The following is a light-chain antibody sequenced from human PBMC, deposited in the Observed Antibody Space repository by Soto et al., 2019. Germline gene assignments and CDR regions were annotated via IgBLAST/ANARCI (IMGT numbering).Light chain of an antibody. Sequence: EIVLTQSPGTLSLSPGERATLSCRASQSFSNNYLAWYQQKPGQAPRLLIYGASSRATGIPDRFSGSGFGTEFPLTISRLEPEDFAVDDCQQYRDSRTFGQGTKVDIK. CDR3: QQYRDSRT. J-gene: IGKJ1*01. CDR2: GAS. CDR1: QSFSNNY. V-gene: IGKV3-20*01.